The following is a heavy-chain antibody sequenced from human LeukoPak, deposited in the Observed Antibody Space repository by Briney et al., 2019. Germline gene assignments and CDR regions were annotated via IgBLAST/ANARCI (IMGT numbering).Heavy chain of an antibody. CDR2: VFHTGKT. Sequence: PSETLSLTCTVSGGSINNYWWGWVRQPPGEGLEWIGHVFHTGKTTYNASLQSRLIISVDTSKNQFSLNLFSVTAADTALYYCARYTHDGGDSYYLEYWGQGTLVTVSS. CDR3: ARYTHDGGDSYYLEY. CDR1: GGSINNYW. D-gene: IGHD2-21*01. V-gene: IGHV4-59*08. J-gene: IGHJ4*02.